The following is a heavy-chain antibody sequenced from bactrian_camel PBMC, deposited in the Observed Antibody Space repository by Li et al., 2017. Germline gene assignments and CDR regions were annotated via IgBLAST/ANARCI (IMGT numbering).Heavy chain of an antibody. V-gene: IGHV3S25*01. J-gene: IGHJ4*01. D-gene: IGHD1*01. CDR2: SSSGALSL. Sequence: VESGGASVQAGGSLRLSCSASGFTFTNYWMHWVRQGPGKGLEWVSSSSSGALSLVYADSVKGRFTISRDNAKNTVCLLMNSLKPEDTAVYYCVKPNPDARGGFDHWGQGTQVTVS. CDR1: GFTFTNYW. CDR3: VKPNPDARGGFDH.